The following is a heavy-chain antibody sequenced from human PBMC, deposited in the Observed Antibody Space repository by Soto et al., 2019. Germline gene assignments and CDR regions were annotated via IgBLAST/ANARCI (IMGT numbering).Heavy chain of an antibody. J-gene: IGHJ6*02. V-gene: IGHV4-39*01. D-gene: IGHD5-18*01. CDR1: GGPISSSSYY. CDR3: ARRTYTAMGRNDYYYYGLDV. CDR2: IYCSGST. Sequence: SETLCLTCTVSGGPISSSSYYWGWIRQPPGKGLEWIGSIYCSGSTSYNPPLKSRVTIPVDTPNNHFSLTLSSVTAADTAVYYCARRTYTAMGRNDYYYYGLDVWCQ.